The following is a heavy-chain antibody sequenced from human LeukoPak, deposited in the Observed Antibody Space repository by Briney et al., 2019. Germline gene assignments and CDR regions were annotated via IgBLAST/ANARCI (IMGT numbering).Heavy chain of an antibody. V-gene: IGHV1-2*02. CDR1: GYTFTGYY. D-gene: IGHD3-10*01. CDR3: AREGGYYGSGTRHFDL. CDR2: INPNSGGT. J-gene: IGHJ2*01. Sequence: GASVKVSCKASGYTFTGYYMHWVRQAPGQGLEWMGWINPNSGGTNYAQKFQGRVTMTRDTSISTAYMELSRLRSDDTAVYYCAREGGYYGSGTRHFDLWGRGTLVTVSS.